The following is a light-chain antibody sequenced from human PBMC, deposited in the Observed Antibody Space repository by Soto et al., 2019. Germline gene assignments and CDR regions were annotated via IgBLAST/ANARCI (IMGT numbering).Light chain of an antibody. J-gene: IGKJ4*01. CDR2: AAS. Sequence: DIQLTQSPSFLSASLGDRVTITCRASQVINSNLAWYQQKSGKAPKLLIYAASNLQSGVPSRFSGSVSGTEFTLTISSLQPGDFATYYCQQLNTYPLSFGGGTKVDIK. V-gene: IGKV1-9*01. CDR3: QQLNTYPLS. CDR1: QVINSN.